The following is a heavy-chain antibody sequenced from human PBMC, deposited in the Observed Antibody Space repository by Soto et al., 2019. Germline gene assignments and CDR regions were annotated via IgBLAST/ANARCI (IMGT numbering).Heavy chain of an antibody. CDR2: IIPILGIA. J-gene: IGHJ6*02. CDR1: GGTFSSYT. Sequence: QVQLVQSGAEVTKPGSSVKVSCKASGGTFSSYTISWVRQAPGQGLEWMGRIIPILGIANYAQKFQGRVTITADKSTSTAYMELRCVRSEDTAVYYCARGPYYYGSGSYYKGPIYYGIDVWGQGTTVTVSS. CDR3: ARGPYYYGSGSYYKGPIYYGIDV. V-gene: IGHV1-69*02. D-gene: IGHD3-10*01.